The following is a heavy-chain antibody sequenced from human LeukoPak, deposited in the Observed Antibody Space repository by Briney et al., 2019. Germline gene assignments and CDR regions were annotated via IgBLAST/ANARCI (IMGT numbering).Heavy chain of an antibody. CDR2: IYYSGST. Sequence: SETLSLTSTVSGGSISSYYWSWIRQPPGKGLEWIGYIYYSGSTNYNPSLKSRVTISVDTSKNQFSLKLSSVTAADTAVYYCARDTDSSSWYYFDRSGAFDIWGQGTMVTVSS. CDR1: GGSISSYY. CDR3: ARDTDSSSWYYFDRSGAFDI. D-gene: IGHD6-13*01. V-gene: IGHV4-59*12. J-gene: IGHJ3*02.